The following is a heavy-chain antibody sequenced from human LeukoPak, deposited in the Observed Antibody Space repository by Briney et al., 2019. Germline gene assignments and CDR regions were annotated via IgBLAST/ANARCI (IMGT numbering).Heavy chain of an antibody. Sequence: IADDGGVEQYADSVKGRFAVSRDNSKSTLYLQMNGLSVEDTAIYYCAREATWGEWYFDHWGQGTPVTVSS. V-gene: IGHV3-30*03. CDR3: AREATWGEWYFDH. J-gene: IGHJ4*02. CDR2: IADDGGVE. D-gene: IGHD3-3*01.